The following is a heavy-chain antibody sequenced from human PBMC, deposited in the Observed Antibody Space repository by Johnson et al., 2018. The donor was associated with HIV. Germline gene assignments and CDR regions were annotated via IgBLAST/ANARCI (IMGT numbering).Heavy chain of an antibody. CDR2: ISYHGSDT. CDR1: GFDFNTHN. D-gene: IGHD1-26*01. J-gene: IGHJ3*02. V-gene: IGHV3-30*04. CDR3: AKALGWELSI. Sequence: QVQLVESGGDVVQPGRSLRLSCAAFGFDFNTHNIHWVRQAPGKGLECVTLISYHGSDTYYADSVQGRFTISRDNSRNMVYLQMNSLRAEDTAVYYCAKALGWELSIWGQGTMVTVSS.